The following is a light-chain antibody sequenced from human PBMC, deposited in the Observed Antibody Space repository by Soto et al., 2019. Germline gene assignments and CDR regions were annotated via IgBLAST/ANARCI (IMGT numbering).Light chain of an antibody. J-gene: IGKJ1*01. Sequence: EIVMTQSPATLSVSPGESATLSCRASQSVRSSIAWYQHKPGQAHRLLIYGAYTRATGIQARISGSGSGTEFTLTIRSLQSEDFAVYYCQQYNNWPQTCGQGTKVDI. CDR3: QQYNNWPQT. V-gene: IGKV3-15*01. CDR2: GAY. CDR1: QSVRSS.